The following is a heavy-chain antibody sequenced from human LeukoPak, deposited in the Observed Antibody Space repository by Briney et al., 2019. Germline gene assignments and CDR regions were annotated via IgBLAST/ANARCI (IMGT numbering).Heavy chain of an antibody. CDR2: IKQDGSEK. V-gene: IGHV3-7*01. CDR1: GFTFSSYW. D-gene: IGHD2-21*02. Sequence: GGSLRLSCAASGFTFSSYWMSWVRQAPGKGLEWVANIKQDGSEKYYVDSVKGRFTISRDNAKNSLYLQMNSLRAEDTAVYYCARDKYRGGDCYPSLYGMDVWGQGTTVTVSS. CDR3: ARDKYRGGDCYPSLYGMDV. J-gene: IGHJ6*02.